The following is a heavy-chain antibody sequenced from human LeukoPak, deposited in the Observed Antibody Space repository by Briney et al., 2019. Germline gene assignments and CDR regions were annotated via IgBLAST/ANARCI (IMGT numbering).Heavy chain of an antibody. V-gene: IGHV4-34*01. J-gene: IGHJ6*02. D-gene: IGHD2-2*01. CDR1: GGSFSGYY. Sequence: SETLSLTCAVYGGSFSGYYWSWIRQPPGKGLEWIGEINHSGSTNYNPSLKSRVTISVDTSKNQFSLKLSSVTAADTAVYYCARDTRVVPAAKYYYYYGMDVWGQGTTVTVSS. CDR2: INHSGST. CDR3: ARDTRVVPAAKYYYYYGMDV.